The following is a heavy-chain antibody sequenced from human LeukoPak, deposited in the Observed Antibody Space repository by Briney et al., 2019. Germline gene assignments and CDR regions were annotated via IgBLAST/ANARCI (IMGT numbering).Heavy chain of an antibody. CDR3: AKDRRRDDVLTGSFSG. D-gene: IGHD3-9*01. CDR2: ISDSGNT. J-gene: IGHJ4*02. CDR1: GFTLSSYA. Sequence: GGSLRLSCAASGFTLSSYAMSWVRQAPGKGLEWVSAISDSGNTYHADSVKGRFTISRGSSKNTLFLQMNRLRPEDAAVYYCAKDRRRDDVLTGSFSGWGQGTLVTVSS. V-gene: IGHV3-23*01.